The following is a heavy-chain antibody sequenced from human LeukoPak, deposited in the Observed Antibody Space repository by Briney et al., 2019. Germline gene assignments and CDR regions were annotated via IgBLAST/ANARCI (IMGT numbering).Heavy chain of an antibody. J-gene: IGHJ4*02. CDR2: IYYSGST. D-gene: IGHD5-18*01. V-gene: IGHV4-59*01. Sequence: SETLSLTCTVSGGSISSYCWSWIRQPPGKGLEWIGYIYYSGSTNYNPSLKSRVTISVDTSKNQFSLKLSSVTAADTAVYYCARAVGYSYGYVYWGQGTLVTVSS. CDR3: ARAVGYSYGYVY. CDR1: GGSISSYC.